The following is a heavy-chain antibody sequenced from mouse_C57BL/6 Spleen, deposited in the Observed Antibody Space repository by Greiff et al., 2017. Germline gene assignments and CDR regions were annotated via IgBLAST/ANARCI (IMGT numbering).Heavy chain of an antibody. Sequence: EVQLQQSGPGMVKPSQSLSLTCTVTGYSITSGYDWHWIRHFPGNKLEWMGYISYSGSTNYNPSLKSRISITHDTAKNHFFLKLNSVTTEDTATYYCAREGGGYFDVWGTGTTVTVSS. CDR2: ISYSGST. CDR3: AREGGGYFDV. J-gene: IGHJ1*03. CDR1: GYSITSGYD. V-gene: IGHV3-1*01.